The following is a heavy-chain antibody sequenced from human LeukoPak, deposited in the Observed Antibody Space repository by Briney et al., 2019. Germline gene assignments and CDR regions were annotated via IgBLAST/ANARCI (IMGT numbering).Heavy chain of an antibody. V-gene: IGHV2-70*11. CDR2: IDWDDDK. CDR3: ARIRTDFWSGYYRYYYYYMDV. CDR1: GFSLSTSGMC. Sequence: SGPTLVKPTQTLTLTCTFSGFSLSTSGMCVSWIRQPPGKALEWLARIDWDDDKYYSTSLKTRLTISKDTSKNQVVLTMTNMDPVDTATYYCARIRTDFWSGYYRYYYYYMDVWGKGTTVTVSS. D-gene: IGHD3-3*01. J-gene: IGHJ6*03.